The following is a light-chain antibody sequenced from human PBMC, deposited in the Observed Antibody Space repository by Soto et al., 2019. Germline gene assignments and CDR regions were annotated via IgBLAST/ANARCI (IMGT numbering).Light chain of an antibody. CDR3: QSYDISLSGVV. CDR1: SSNIGAGYD. V-gene: IGLV1-40*01. Sequence: QAVVTQPPSVSGAPGQRVTISCTGSSSNIGAGYDVHWYQHLPGTAPKVLIYGNRHRPSGVPDRFSGSKSGTSASLAITGLQADDGADYYCQSYDISLSGVVFGGGTKVTVL. J-gene: IGLJ2*01. CDR2: GNR.